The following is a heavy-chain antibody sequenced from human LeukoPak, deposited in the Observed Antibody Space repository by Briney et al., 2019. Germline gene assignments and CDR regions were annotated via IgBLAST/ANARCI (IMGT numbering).Heavy chain of an antibody. CDR3: ARDSRYYDSSTYYFDY. CDR2: INPSGGST. CDR1: GYIFAHNG. V-gene: IGHV1-46*01. Sequence: ASVKVSCKTSGYIFAHNGISWVRQAPGQGLEWMGIINPSGGSTSYAQKFQGRVTMTRDTSTSTVYMELSSLRSEDTAVYYCARDSRYYDSSTYYFDYWGQGTLVTVSS. D-gene: IGHD3-22*01. J-gene: IGHJ4*02.